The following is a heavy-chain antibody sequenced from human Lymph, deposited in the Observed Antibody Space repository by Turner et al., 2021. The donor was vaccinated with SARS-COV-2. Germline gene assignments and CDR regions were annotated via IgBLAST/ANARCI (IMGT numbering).Heavy chain of an antibody. CDR3: ARERYDSSGSESYYFDY. D-gene: IGHD3-22*01. CDR2: ISSSSSYI. J-gene: IGHJ4*02. V-gene: IGHV3-21*01. Sequence: EVQLVASGGGLVKPGGSLRLCCAASGFPFSRYSMNWVRQAPGKGLEWVSSISSSSSYIYYADSVKGRFTISRDSAKNSLYLQMNSLRAEDTAVYYCARERYDSSGSESYYFDYWGQGTLVTVSS. CDR1: GFPFSRYS.